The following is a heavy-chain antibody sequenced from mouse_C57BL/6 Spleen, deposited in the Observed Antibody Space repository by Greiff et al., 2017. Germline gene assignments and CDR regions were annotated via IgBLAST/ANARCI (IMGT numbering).Heavy chain of an antibody. CDR2: IYPRSGNT. J-gene: IGHJ4*01. Sequence: VQLQQSGAELARPGASVKLSCKASGYTFTSYGISWVKQRTGQGLEWIGEIYPRSGNTYYNEKFKGKATLTADKSSSTAYMELRSLTSEDSAVYFCASGITTDYYAMDAWCQGTSFTVSS. D-gene: IGHD1-1*01. V-gene: IGHV1-81*01. CDR1: GYTFTSYG. CDR3: ASGITTDYYAMDA.